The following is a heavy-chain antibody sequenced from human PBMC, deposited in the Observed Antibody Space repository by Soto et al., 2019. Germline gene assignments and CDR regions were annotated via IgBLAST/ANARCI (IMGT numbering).Heavy chain of an antibody. CDR1: GYTFTNHG. Sequence: QVQLVQSGAEVKKPGASVKVSCKASGYTFTNHGISWVRQAPGQGLEWLGWISGHNGNTKYAQRLQGRVIMTTDTSTSTAYMELRSLKSDDTAVYYCARDLYPLAYYFDYWRQGTLVTVSS. CDR3: ARDLYPLAYYFDY. J-gene: IGHJ4*02. CDR2: ISGHNGNT. V-gene: IGHV1-18*01.